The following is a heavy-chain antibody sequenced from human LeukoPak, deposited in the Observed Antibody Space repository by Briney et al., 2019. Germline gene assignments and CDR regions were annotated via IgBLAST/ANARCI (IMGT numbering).Heavy chain of an antibody. CDR3: ARVKGDWFDP. D-gene: IGHD3-16*01. J-gene: IGHJ5*02. Sequence: GGSLRLSCVASGFTFSDYYMSWIRQAPGKGLEWVSYISTGGGSIYYADSVKGRFIISRDNAENSLFLQLNSLRAEDTAVYYCARVKGDWFDPWGQGTLVTVSS. CDR1: GFTFSDYY. CDR2: ISTGGGSI. V-gene: IGHV3-11*04.